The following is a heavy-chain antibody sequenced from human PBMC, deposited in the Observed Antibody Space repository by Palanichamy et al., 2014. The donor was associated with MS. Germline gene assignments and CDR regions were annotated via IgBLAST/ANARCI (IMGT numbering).Heavy chain of an antibody. CDR2: INHSGST. D-gene: IGHD3-10*01. CDR3: ARRGQRLNRYYYGSGSYTDAFDI. V-gene: IGHV4-34*01. Sequence: QVQLQHGAAGLLKPSETLSLTCAVYGGSFSRYYWSWIRQPPGKGLEWIGEINHSGSTNYNPSLKSRVTISVDTSKNQFSLRLSSVTAADTAVYYCARRGQRLNRYYYGSGSYTDAFDIWGQGTMVTVSS. J-gene: IGHJ3*02. CDR1: GGSFSRYY.